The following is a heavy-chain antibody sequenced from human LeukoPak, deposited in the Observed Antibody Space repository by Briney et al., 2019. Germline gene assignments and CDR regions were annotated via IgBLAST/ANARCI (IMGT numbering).Heavy chain of an antibody. CDR2: IWYDGSAT. D-gene: IGHD3-9*01. CDR1: GFTFNMYG. V-gene: IGHV3-33*01. CDR3: ARENVLTGYDAFDI. Sequence: TGGSLRLSCAASGFTFNMYGMLWVRQAPGKGLEWVAVIWYDGSATYYADSVKGRFTISRDNSQDTLYLQMNSLRAEDTAVYYCARENVLTGYDAFDIWGLGTLVTVSS. J-gene: IGHJ3*02.